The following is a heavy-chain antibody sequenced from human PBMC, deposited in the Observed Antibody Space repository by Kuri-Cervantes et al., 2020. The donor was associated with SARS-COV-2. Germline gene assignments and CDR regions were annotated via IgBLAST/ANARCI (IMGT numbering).Heavy chain of an antibody. J-gene: IGHJ6*02. CDR2: ITADERT. D-gene: IGHD4-17*01. CDR1: GFTFSTYA. Sequence: GESLKISCAASSDSGFTFSTYAMSWVRQAPGKGLEWVSVITADERTFYTHSVKGRFTISRDNSKNTLYLQMNSLRAEDTAVYYCATRTVTYYYGMDVWGQGTMVTVSS. V-gene: IGHV3-23*01. CDR3: ATRTVTYYYGMDV.